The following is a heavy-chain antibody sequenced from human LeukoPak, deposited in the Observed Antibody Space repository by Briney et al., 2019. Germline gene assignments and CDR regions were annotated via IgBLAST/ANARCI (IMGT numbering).Heavy chain of an antibody. D-gene: IGHD2-2*01. V-gene: IGHV3-30*02. J-gene: IGHJ4*02. CDR3: ARGRYYSCTSCHLDYFDS. CDR2: IRYDGSHH. CDR1: GFTFNSHG. Sequence: GGSLRLSCVASGFTFNSHGMHWLRQAPGKGLEWVAFIRYDGSHHLYTDSVEGRFTISRDNSQNTLHLQMDSLRAEDTAVYYCARGRYYSCTSCHLDYFDSWGQGTLVTVSS.